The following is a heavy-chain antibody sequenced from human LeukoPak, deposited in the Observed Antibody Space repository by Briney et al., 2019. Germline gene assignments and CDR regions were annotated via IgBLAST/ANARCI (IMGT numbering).Heavy chain of an antibody. CDR2: IGDNGHST. CDR1: GFTFSSYE. CDR3: ARAHRYYYDTSGSALDY. Sequence: GGSLRLSCAASGFTFSSYEMNWVRQAPGKGLEWVSGIGDNGHSTFYADSVKGRFTISRDNSKNTLSLQMNSLRAEDTAVYFCARAHRYYYDTSGSALDYWGQGTLVTVSS. J-gene: IGHJ4*02. V-gene: IGHV3-23*01. D-gene: IGHD3-22*01.